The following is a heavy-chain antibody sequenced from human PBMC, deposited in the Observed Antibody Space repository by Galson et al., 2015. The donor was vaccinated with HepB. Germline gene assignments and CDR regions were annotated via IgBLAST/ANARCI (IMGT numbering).Heavy chain of an antibody. CDR3: ARGYYVNYDFRSGYRYNKYGMDV. Sequence: ETLSLTCAVYGGSFSTYYWNWIRQPPGKGLEWIGEINYSGSTNYNPSLKSRVTISIDTSKNQFSLKLSSVTAADKAVYYCARGYYVNYDFRSGYRYNKYGMDVWGQGTTVTVSS. V-gene: IGHV4-34*01. D-gene: IGHD3-3*01. CDR2: INYSGST. CDR1: GGSFSTYY. J-gene: IGHJ6*02.